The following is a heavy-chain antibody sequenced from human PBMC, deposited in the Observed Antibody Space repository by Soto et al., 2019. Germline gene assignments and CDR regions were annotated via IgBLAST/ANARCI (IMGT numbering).Heavy chain of an antibody. CDR3: ARDREYGSGGSWHGAFDI. V-gene: IGHV1-3*01. CDR1: RYTFTSYA. J-gene: IGHJ3*02. Sequence: ASVKVSCTAPRYTFTSYAMQLVRQAPGQRLEWMGWINAGNGNTKYSQKFQCRVTITGDTSASTAYMELSRLRSEDTAVYYFARDREYGSGGSWHGAFDIWGQGTMVTVSS. D-gene: IGHD2-15*01. CDR2: INAGNGNT.